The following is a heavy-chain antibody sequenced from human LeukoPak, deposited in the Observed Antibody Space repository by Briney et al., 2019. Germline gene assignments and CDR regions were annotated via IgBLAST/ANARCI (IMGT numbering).Heavy chain of an antibody. J-gene: IGHJ6*03. V-gene: IGHV3-23*01. CDR3: AKDVYRTRHYYMDV. CDR2: ISGSGDST. CDR1: GFTLRSYV. Sequence: SGGSLRLSCVASGFTLRSYVMNWVRQTPGKGLEWVSSISGSGDSTFYADSVKGRSTISRDNSKSTLYLQMNSLRAEDTAVYYCAKDVYRTRHYYMDVWGKGTTVTVSS. D-gene: IGHD3-16*02.